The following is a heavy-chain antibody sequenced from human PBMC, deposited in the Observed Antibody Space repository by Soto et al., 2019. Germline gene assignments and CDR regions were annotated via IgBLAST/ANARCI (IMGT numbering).Heavy chain of an antibody. Sequence: QVQLQQWGAGLLKPSETLSLTCAVYGGSFSGYYWSWIRQPPGKGLEWIGEINHRGSTNYNPSLKSRVTISVDTSKNQFSLKLSSVTAADTAVYYCARVPLRSYGMDVWGQGTTVTVSS. V-gene: IGHV4-34*01. CDR1: GGSFSGYY. D-gene: IGHD3-3*01. J-gene: IGHJ6*02. CDR2: INHRGST. CDR3: ARVPLRSYGMDV.